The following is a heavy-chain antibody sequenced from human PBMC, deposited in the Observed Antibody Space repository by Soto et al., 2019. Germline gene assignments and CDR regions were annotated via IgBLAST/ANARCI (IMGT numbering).Heavy chain of an antibody. CDR3: ARGWASAAGIFDY. D-gene: IGHD6-13*01. J-gene: IGHJ4*02. V-gene: IGHV4-34*01. CDR1: GGSFSGYY. CDR2: INHSGST. Sequence: SETLSLTCAVYGGSFSGYYWSWIRQPPGKGLEWIGEINHSGSTNYNPSLKSRVTISVDTSKNQFSLKLSSVTAADTAVYYCARGWASAAGIFDYWGQGTLVTVSS.